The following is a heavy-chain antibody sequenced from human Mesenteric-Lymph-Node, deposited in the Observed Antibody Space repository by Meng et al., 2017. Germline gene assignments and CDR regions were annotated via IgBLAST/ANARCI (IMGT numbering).Heavy chain of an antibody. Sequence: GGSLRLSCAASGFMFSSYAMSWVRQAPGKGLEWVSSTTTSAASTYYADSVKGRFTISRDNSKNTVYSQMNSLRAEDTAVYYCARLLDSGSYYGAYYYGMDVWGQGTTVTVSS. V-gene: IGHV3-23*01. CDR3: ARLLDSGSYYGAYYYGMDV. J-gene: IGHJ6*02. CDR2: TTTSAAST. D-gene: IGHD1-26*01. CDR1: GFMFSSYA.